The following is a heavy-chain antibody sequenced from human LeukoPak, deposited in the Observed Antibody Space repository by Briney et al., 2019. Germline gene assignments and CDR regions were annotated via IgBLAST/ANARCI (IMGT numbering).Heavy chain of an antibody. CDR2: ISAYNGNT. CDR3: ARGLEWLTRRHTWFDP. CDR1: GYTFTSYG. V-gene: IGHV1-18*01. Sequence: ASVKVSCKASGYTFTSYGISWVRQAPGQGLEWMGWISAYNGNTNYAQKLQGRVTMTTDTSTRAAYMELRSLRSDDTAVYYCARGLEWLTRRHTWFDPWGQGTLVTVSS. D-gene: IGHD3-3*01. J-gene: IGHJ5*02.